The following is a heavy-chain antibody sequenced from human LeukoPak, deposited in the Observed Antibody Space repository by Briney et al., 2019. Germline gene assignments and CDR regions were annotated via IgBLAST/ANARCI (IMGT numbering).Heavy chain of an antibody. CDR2: ISGSGGST. CDR1: GFTFRIYA. CDR3: AKELGLWFGESDY. Sequence: GGSLRLSCAGSGFTFRIYAMSWVRQAPGKGLEWVSAISGSGGSTYYADSVKGRFTISRDNSKNTLYLQMNSLRAEDTAVYYCAKELGLWFGESDYWGQGTLVTVSS. D-gene: IGHD3-10*01. V-gene: IGHV3-23*01. J-gene: IGHJ4*02.